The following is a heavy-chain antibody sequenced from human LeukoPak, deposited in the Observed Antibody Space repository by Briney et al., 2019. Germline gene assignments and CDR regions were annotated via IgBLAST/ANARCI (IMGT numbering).Heavy chain of an antibody. V-gene: IGHV3-23*01. CDR2: ICDSGGTT. D-gene: IGHD3-10*01. CDR3: AKQSFYYYGSGSYIDY. Sequence: GGSLSLSCAASGFTLSSFAMSWVRQAPGRGVEGVSGICDSGGTTYNADSVKARFTISRDRSKNTLYLQMNGLRAEDTAVYFCAKQSFYYYGSGSYIDYWGQGTLVTVSS. J-gene: IGHJ4*02. CDR1: GFTLSSFA.